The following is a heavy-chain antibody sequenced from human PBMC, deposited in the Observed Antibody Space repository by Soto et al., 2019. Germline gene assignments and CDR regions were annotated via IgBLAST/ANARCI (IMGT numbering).Heavy chain of an antibody. V-gene: IGHV4-59*01. CDR1: GGSINSYY. D-gene: IGHD5-12*01. J-gene: IGHJ6*02. CDR2: IYYSGST. CDR3: ARDRSGDGYNYYYYYYGMDV. Sequence: SETLSLTCTVSGGSINSYYWSWIRQPPGKGLEWIGYIYYSGSTNYNPSLKSRVTISVDTSKNQFSLKLSSVTAADTAVYYCARDRSGDGYNYYYYYYGMDVWGQGTTVTVSS.